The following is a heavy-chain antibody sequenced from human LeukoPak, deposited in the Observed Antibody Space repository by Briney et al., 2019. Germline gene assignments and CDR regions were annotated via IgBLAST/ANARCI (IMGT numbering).Heavy chain of an antibody. V-gene: IGHV1-24*01. CDR3: ATGGGYCSGGTCPPGYYGMDV. D-gene: IGHD2-15*01. J-gene: IGHJ6*04. CDR1: GYTLTELS. CDR2: FDPEDGEI. Sequence: ASVKVSCKVSGYTLTELSMHWVRQAPGKGLEGMGGFDPEDGEIIYVQKFQGRVTMTEDTSTDTAYMELSSLRSEDTAVYYCATGGGYCSGGTCPPGYYGMDVWGKGTTVTVSS.